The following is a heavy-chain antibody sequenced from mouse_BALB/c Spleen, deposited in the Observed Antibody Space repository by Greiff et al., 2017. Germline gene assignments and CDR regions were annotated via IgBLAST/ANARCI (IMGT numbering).Heavy chain of an antibody. CDR3: ARYAYYGSSYLYYYAMDY. V-gene: IGHV3-2*02. Sequence: EVQLQQSGPGLVKPSQSLSLTCTVTGYSITSDYAWNWIRQFPGNKLEWMGYISYSGSTSYNPSLKSRISITRDTSKNQFFLQLNSVTTEDTATYYCARYAYYGSSYLYYYAMDYWGQGTSVTVSS. D-gene: IGHD1-1*01. CDR1: GYSITSDYA. CDR2: ISYSGST. J-gene: IGHJ4*01.